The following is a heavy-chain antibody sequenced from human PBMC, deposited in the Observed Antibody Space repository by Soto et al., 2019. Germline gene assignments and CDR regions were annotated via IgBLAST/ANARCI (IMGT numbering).Heavy chain of an antibody. CDR1: GFTFSDYY. CDR3: ARVDSSPLNRYFDL. V-gene: IGHV3-11*01. D-gene: IGHD6-13*01. J-gene: IGHJ2*01. CDR2: ISSSGSTI. Sequence: PGGSLRLSCAASGFTFSDYYMSWIRQAPGKGLEWVSYISSSGSTIYYADSVKGRFTISRDNAKNSLYLQMNSLRAEDTAVYYCARVDSSPLNRYFDLWGRGTLVTVSS.